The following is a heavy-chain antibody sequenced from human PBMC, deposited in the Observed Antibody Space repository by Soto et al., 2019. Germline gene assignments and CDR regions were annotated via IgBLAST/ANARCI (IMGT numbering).Heavy chain of an antibody. J-gene: IGHJ6*03. CDR1: GGSISSYY. CDR2: IYYSGST. D-gene: IGHD6-19*01. V-gene: IGHV4-59*01. Sequence: QVQLQESGPGLVKPSETLSLTCTVSGGSISSYYWSWIRQPPGKGLEWIGYIYYSGSTNYNPSLKSRVTISVDTSKNQFSLKLSSVTAADTAVYYCAMQSLAVAGTNYYYYMDVWGKGTTVTVSS. CDR3: AMQSLAVAGTNYYYYMDV.